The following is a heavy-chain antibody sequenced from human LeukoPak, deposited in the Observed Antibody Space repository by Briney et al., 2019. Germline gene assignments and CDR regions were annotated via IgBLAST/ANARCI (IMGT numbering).Heavy chain of an antibody. CDR1: GGSISSGGYY. V-gene: IGHV4-31*03. CDR2: IYYSGST. J-gene: IGHJ4*02. Sequence: SETLSLTCTVSGGSISSGGYYWSWIRQHPGKGLEWIGYIYYSGSTYYNPSLKSRVTISVDTSKNQFSLKLSSVTAADTALYYCARGGGYSYETYYFDYWGQGTLVTVSS. CDR3: ARGGGYSYETYYFDY. D-gene: IGHD5-18*01.